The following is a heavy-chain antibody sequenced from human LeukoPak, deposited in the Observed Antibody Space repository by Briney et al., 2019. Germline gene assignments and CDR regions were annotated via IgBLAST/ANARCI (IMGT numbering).Heavy chain of an antibody. J-gene: IGHJ5*02. V-gene: IGHV1-69*04. Sequence: GASVKVSCKASGGTFSSYAISWVRQAPGPGLELMGRIIPILGIANYAQKFQGRVTITADKSTSTAYMELSSLRSEDTAVYYCARDIRVPNWFDPWGQGTLVTVSS. CDR1: GGTFSSYA. CDR3: ARDIRVPNWFDP. CDR2: IIPILGIA. D-gene: IGHD3-10*01.